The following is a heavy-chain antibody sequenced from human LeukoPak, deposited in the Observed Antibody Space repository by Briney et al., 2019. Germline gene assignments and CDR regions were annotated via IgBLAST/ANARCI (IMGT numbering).Heavy chain of an antibody. CDR1: GGTFSSYA. D-gene: IGHD4-11*01. CDR2: IIPIFGTA. J-gene: IGHJ5*02. Sequence: SVKVSCKASGGTFSSYAISWVRQAPGQGLEWMGGIIPIFGTANYAQKFQGRVTITTDESTSTAYMELSSLRSEDTAVYYCARSYTTVTTPDLEYNWFDPWGQGTLVTVSS. CDR3: ARSYTTVTTPDLEYNWFDP. V-gene: IGHV1-69*05.